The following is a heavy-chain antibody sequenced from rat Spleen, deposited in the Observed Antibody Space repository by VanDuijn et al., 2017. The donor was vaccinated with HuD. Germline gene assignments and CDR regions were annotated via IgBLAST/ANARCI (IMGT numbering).Heavy chain of an antibody. D-gene: IGHD1-11*01. CDR3: TRSYGGYSQHWFVY. Sequence: QVQLKESGPGLVQPSQTLSLTCTVSGFSLISNSVHWVRQPPGEGLEWMGVIWGNGDTNSNSALKSRLSISRDTSKSQVFLKMNSLQTDDTATYFCTRSYGGYSQHWFVYWGQGTLVTVSS. J-gene: IGHJ3*01. CDR1: GFSLISNS. CDR2: IWGNGDT. V-gene: IGHV2-13*01.